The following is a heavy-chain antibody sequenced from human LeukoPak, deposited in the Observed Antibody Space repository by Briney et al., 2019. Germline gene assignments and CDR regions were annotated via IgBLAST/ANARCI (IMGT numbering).Heavy chain of an antibody. V-gene: IGHV3-7*01. Sequence: GGSLRLSCAASGFTFRTNWMNWVRQAPGKGLEWVANIEQDGSEKHYVDSVRGRFTISRDNAKNSLYLQMNSLRAEDTAVYYCATDQLLPYWGQGTLVTVSS. J-gene: IGHJ4*02. D-gene: IGHD3-10*01. CDR1: GFTFRTNW. CDR3: ATDQLLPY. CDR2: IEQDGSEK.